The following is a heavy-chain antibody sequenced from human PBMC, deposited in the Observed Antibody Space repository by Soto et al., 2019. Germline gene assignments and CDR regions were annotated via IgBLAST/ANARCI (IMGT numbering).Heavy chain of an antibody. D-gene: IGHD3-3*01. CDR2: INPSGGST. J-gene: IGHJ4*02. Sequence: QVQLVQSGAEVNKPGASVKVSCKASGYTFTSYYMHWVRQAPGQGLEWMGIINPSGGSTSYAQKFQGRVTMTMDTSTSTVYMELSSLRSEDTAVYYCARVRYYDFWSGSPYFDYWGQGTLVTVSS. V-gene: IGHV1-46*01. CDR3: ARVRYYDFWSGSPYFDY. CDR1: GYTFTSYY.